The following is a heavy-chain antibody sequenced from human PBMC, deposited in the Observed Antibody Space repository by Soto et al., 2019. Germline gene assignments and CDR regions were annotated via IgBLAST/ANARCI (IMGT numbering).Heavy chain of an antibody. Sequence: SETLSLTCIVSGGSISSYHWSWIRQPPGKGLEWIGYIYYSGSTNYNPSLKSRVTISVDTSKNQFSLKLSSVTAADTAVYYCARAVLPATAPFDYWGQGTLVTVSS. CDR2: IYYSGST. CDR1: GGSISSYH. J-gene: IGHJ4*02. D-gene: IGHD2-2*01. V-gene: IGHV4-59*01. CDR3: ARAVLPATAPFDY.